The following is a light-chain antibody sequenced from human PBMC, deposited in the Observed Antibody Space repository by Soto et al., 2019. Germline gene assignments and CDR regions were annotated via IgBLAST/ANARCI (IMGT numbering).Light chain of an antibody. J-gene: IGLJ2*01. CDR3: SSYTSSSTVV. V-gene: IGLV2-14*01. CDR1: SSDVGGYNY. CDR2: DVS. Sequence: QSALTQPASVSGSPGQSITISCTGTSSDVGGYNYVSWYQQHPGKAPKLMIYDVSNRPSGVSNRFSGSKSVNTASLTISGLQAEDEADYYCSSYTSSSTVVFGXGTKLTVL.